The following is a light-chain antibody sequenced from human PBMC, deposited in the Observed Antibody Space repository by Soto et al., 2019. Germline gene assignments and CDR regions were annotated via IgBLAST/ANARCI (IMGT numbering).Light chain of an antibody. CDR2: EVN. Sequence: QSALTQPPSASGSPEQSVTISCTGTGSDVGGYNYVSWYQQHPGKAPKVVIYEVNKRPSGVPDRFSGSKSGNTASLTVSGLQAEDEADYYCNSYAGGSRLVFGGGTKLTVL. CDR3: NSYAGGSRLV. J-gene: IGLJ2*01. V-gene: IGLV2-8*01. CDR1: GSDVGGYNY.